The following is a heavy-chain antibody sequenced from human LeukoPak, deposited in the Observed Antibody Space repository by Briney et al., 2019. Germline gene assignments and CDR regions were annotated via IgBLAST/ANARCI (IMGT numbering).Heavy chain of an antibody. V-gene: IGHV3-33*06. CDR2: IWYDGSNK. CDR3: AKAMTTVTLPFDY. Sequence: GGSLRLSCAASGFTFSSYGMHWVRQAPGKGLEWVAVIWYDGSNKYYADSVKGRFTISRDNSKNTLYLQMNSLRAEDTAVYYCAKAMTTVTLPFDYWGQGTLVTVSS. J-gene: IGHJ4*02. D-gene: IGHD4-11*01. CDR1: GFTFSSYG.